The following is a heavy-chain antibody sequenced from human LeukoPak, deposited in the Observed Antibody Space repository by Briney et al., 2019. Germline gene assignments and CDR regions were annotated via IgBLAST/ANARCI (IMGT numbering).Heavy chain of an antibody. CDR2: IKQDASEK. Sequence: GGSLRLSCAASGVTFSDHWMSWVRQAPGKGLEWVANIKQDASEKYYVDSVKGRFTISRDNSQNSLYLQMNSLRAEDTAVYYCAKGGRTGTTGEIYYYYGMDVWGQGTTVTVSS. V-gene: IGHV3-7*03. D-gene: IGHD1-7*01. CDR3: AKGGRTGTTGEIYYYYGMDV. J-gene: IGHJ6*02. CDR1: GVTFSDHW.